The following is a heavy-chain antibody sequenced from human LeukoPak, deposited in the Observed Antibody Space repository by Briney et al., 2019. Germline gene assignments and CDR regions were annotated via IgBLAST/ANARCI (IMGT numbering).Heavy chain of an antibody. CDR2: ISSSSSYI. V-gene: IGHV3-21*01. CDR3: AKDRAVYCSGGSCYGDY. D-gene: IGHD2-15*01. Sequence: GGSLRLSCAASGFTFSSYSMNWVRQAPGKGLEWVSSISSSSSYIYYADSVKGRFTISRDNAKNSLYLQMNSLRAEDTAVYYCAKDRAVYCSGGSCYGDYWGQGTLVTVSS. J-gene: IGHJ4*02. CDR1: GFTFSSYS.